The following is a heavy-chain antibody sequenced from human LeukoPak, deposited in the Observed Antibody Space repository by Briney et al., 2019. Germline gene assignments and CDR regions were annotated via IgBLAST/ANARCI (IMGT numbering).Heavy chain of an antibody. CDR3: ARDPHGYWWFDP. V-gene: IGHV3-74*01. CDR1: GFTFGNYW. J-gene: IGHJ5*02. CDR2: INSDDSST. Sequence: PGGSLRLSCAASGFTFGNYWMHWVRQAPGKGLVWVSRINSDDSSTSYADSVKGRFTISRDNAKNTLYLQMNSLRAEDTAVYYCARDPHGYWWFDPWGQGTLVTVSS. D-gene: IGHD5-18*01.